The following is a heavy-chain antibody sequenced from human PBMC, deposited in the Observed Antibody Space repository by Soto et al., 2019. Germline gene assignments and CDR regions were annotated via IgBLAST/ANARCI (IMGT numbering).Heavy chain of an antibody. CDR1: GGSISGSGCY. CDR3: ARQRRYFDWLLTDRDSYYYSGLDV. CDR2: IYYSGST. D-gene: IGHD3-9*01. Sequence: SETLCVTWTFAGGSISGSGCYWGWIRQPPGNGLEWIGSIYYSGSTYYNPSLKSRVTISVDTSKNQFSLKLSSVTAADTAVYYCARQRRYFDWLLTDRDSYYYSGLDVWGQGPTVTVSS. J-gene: IGHJ6*02. V-gene: IGHV4-39*01.